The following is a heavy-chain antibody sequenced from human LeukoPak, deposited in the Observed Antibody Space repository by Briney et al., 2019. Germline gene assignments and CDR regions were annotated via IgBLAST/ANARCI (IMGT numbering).Heavy chain of an antibody. CDR1: GGSISSGDYY. CDR2: IYYSGST. CDR3: ARENPSGYYNRPIDY. J-gene: IGHJ4*02. V-gene: IGHV4-30-4*01. D-gene: IGHD3-22*01. Sequence: SQTLSLTCTVSGGSISSGDYYWSWIRQPPGKALEWIGYIYYSGSTYYNPSLRSRVTISLDTSKNQFSLKLSSVTAADTAVYYCARENPSGYYNRPIDYWGQGTLVTVSS.